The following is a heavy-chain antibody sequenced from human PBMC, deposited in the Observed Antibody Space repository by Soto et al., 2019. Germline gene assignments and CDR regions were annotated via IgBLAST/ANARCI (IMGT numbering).Heavy chain of an antibody. CDR1: GGSISSYY. V-gene: IGHV4-59*08. CDR3: ARQSRITFEAFHY. Sequence: SETLSLTCTVSGGSISSYYWSWIRQPPGKGLEWIGYIYYSGSTNYNPSLKSRVTISVDTSKNQFSLKLSSVTAADTAVYYCARQSRITFEAFHYWGQGTLVTVSS. J-gene: IGHJ4*02. D-gene: IGHD3-16*01. CDR2: IYYSGST.